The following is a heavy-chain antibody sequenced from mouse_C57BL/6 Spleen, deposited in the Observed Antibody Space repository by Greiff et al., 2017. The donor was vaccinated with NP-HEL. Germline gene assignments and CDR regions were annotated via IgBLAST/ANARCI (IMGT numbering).Heavy chain of an antibody. CDR3: ARQGRGYFDY. CDR1: GFTFSDYY. J-gene: IGHJ2*01. Sequence: EVMLVESGGGLVQPGGSLKLSCAASGFTFSDYYMYWVRQTPEKRLEWVAYISNGGGSTYYPDTVKGRFTISRDNAKNTLYLQMRRLKSEDTAMYYCARQGRGYFDYWGQGTTLTVSS. V-gene: IGHV5-12*01. D-gene: IGHD1-1*01. CDR2: ISNGGGST.